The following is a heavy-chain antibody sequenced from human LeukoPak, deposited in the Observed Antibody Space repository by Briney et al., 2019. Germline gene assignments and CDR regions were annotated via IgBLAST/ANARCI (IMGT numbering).Heavy chain of an antibody. J-gene: IGHJ6*03. CDR1: GRSISSYY. D-gene: IGHD4-11*01. V-gene: IGHV4-59*01. CDR2: IYYSGST. CDR3: ARDQATVTPYGMDV. Sequence: SETLSLTCTVSGRSISSYYWSWIRQPPGKGLEWIGYIYYSGSTNYNPSLKSRVTISVDTSKNQFSLKLSSVTAADTAVYYCARDQATVTPYGMDVWGKGTTVTVSS.